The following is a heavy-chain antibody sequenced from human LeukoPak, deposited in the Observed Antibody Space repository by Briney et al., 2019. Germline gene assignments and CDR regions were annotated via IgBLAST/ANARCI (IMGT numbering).Heavy chain of an antibody. CDR1: GGSFSGYY. V-gene: IGHV4-34*01. J-gene: IGHJ4*02. CDR3: ARDESD. Sequence: SETLSLTCAVYGGSFSGYYWSWIRQPPGKGLEWIGEINHSGSTNYNPSLKSRVTISVDTSKNQFSLKLSSVTAADTAVYYCARDESDWGQGTLVIVSS. CDR2: INHSGST.